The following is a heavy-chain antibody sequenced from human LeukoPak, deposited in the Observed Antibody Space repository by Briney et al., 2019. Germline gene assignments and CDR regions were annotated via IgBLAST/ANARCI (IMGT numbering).Heavy chain of an antibody. J-gene: IGHJ1*01. CDR1: GFTFSSYA. Sequence: GGSLRLSCAASGFTFSSYAMSWVRQAPGKGLEWVSAISGSGGSTYYADSVKGRFTISRDNPKNTLYLQMNSLRAEDTAVYYCAKDGEYQLLQSPAEYFQHWGQGTLVTVSS. V-gene: IGHV3-23*01. CDR3: AKDGEYQLLQSPAEYFQH. CDR2: ISGSGGST. D-gene: IGHD2-2*01.